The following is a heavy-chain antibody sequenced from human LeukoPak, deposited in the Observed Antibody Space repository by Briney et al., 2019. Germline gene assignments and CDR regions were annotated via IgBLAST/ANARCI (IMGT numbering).Heavy chain of an antibody. CDR3: ARVRSTRRVTLVRGVLDAFAI. Sequence: GASVKVSCKASGYTFADYDIHWVRQATGQGLEWMGWMIPNSGNTAYTQNFQGRVAMTRNISLSTAYMELNSLTSEDTAMYYCARVRSTRRVTLVRGVLDAFAIWGQGTLVTVSS. CDR1: GYTFADYD. V-gene: IGHV1-8*01. J-gene: IGHJ3*02. CDR2: MIPNSGNT. D-gene: IGHD3-10*01.